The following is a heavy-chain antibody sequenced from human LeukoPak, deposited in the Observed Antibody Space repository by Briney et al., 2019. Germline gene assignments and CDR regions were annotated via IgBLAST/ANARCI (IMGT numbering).Heavy chain of an antibody. Sequence: SETLSLTCTVSGGSISSYYWSWIRQPAGKGLEWIGRIYTSGSTNYNPSLKSRVTISVDTSKNQFSLKLSSVTAADTAVYYCARGPTYYDSSGYYSAAFDYWGQGTLVTVSS. CDR3: ARGPTYYDSSGYYSAAFDY. J-gene: IGHJ4*02. CDR2: IYTSGST. CDR1: GGSISSYY. V-gene: IGHV4-4*07. D-gene: IGHD3-22*01.